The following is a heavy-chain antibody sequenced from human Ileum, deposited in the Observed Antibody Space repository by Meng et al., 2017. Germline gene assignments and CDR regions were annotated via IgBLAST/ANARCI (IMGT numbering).Heavy chain of an antibody. CDR1: GDSISSRDW. Sequence: VRLQESGPGLVKPSGPLSLTCAVSGDSISSRDWWSWVRQPPGKGLEWIGEISQESGRTNYNPSLKSRVTISLDKSKNQFSLNLNSVTAADTAVYYCVRNEGYSLGDWGQGTLVTVS. D-gene: IGHD2-21*01. CDR2: ISQESGRT. J-gene: IGHJ4*02. CDR3: VRNEGYSLGD. V-gene: IGHV4-4*02.